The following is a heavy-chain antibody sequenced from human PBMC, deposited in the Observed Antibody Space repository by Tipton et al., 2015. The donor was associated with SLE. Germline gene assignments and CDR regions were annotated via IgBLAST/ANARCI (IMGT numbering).Heavy chain of an antibody. V-gene: IGHV4-61*02. CDR3: ARVGSGVDY. CDR1: GGSISRGSYY. J-gene: IGHJ4*02. D-gene: IGHD3-10*01. Sequence: TLSLTCTVSGGSISRGSYYWSWIRQPAGKGLEWIGRIYTSGSTNYNPSLKSRVTISVDTSKNQFSLKLSSVTAADTAVYYCARVGSGVDYWGQGTLVTVSS. CDR2: IYTSGST.